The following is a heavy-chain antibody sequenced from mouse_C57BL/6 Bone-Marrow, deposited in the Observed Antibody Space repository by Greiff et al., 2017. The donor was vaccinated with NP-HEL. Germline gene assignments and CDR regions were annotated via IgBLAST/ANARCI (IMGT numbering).Heavy chain of an antibody. CDR1: GFTFSDAW. CDR2: IRNKANNHAT. CDR3: TRGYDTSWFAY. V-gene: IGHV6-6*01. D-gene: IGHD2-3*01. J-gene: IGHJ3*01. Sequence: EVKLVESGGGLVQPGGSMKLSCAASGFTFSDAWMDWVRQSPEKGLEWVAEIRNKANNHATYYAESVKGRFTISRDDSKSSVYLQMNSLIAEDTGIYYCTRGYDTSWFAYWGQGTLVTVSA.